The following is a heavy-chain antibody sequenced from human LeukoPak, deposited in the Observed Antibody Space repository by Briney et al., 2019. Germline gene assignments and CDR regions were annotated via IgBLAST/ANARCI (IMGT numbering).Heavy chain of an antibody. D-gene: IGHD4-23*01. Sequence: PSETLSLTCAVYGGSFSGYYWSWIRQPPGKGLEWIGEINHSGSTYYNPSLKSRVTISVDRSKNQFSLKLSSVTAADTAVYYCARGDYGGNLYGYWGQGTLVTVSS. CDR3: ARGDYGGNLYGY. CDR2: INHSGST. J-gene: IGHJ4*02. CDR1: GGSFSGYY. V-gene: IGHV4-34*01.